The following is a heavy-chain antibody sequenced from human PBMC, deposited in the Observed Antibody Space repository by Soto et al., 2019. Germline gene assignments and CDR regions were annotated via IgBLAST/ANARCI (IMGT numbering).Heavy chain of an antibody. D-gene: IGHD6-6*01. V-gene: IGHV3-7*01. J-gene: IGHJ4*02. CDR2: IKREGSEK. CDR3: ARDKAARPSLTHFDY. Sequence: PGGSLRLSCAASGFTFSSYWMSWVRQAPGKGLEWVANIKREGSEKYYVDSVKGRFTISRDNAKNSLYLQMNSLRAEDTVVYYCARDKAARPSLTHFDYWGQGTLVTVSS. CDR1: GFTFSSYW.